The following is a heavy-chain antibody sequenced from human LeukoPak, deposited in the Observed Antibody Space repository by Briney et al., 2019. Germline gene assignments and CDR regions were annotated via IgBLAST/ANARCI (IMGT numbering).Heavy chain of an antibody. J-gene: IGHJ4*02. Sequence: GGSLRLSCSASGLTFSSYAMHWVRQAPGKGLEYVSAISSNGGSTYNADSVKGRFTISRDNSKNTLYLQMSSLRAEDTAVYYCVKTYCSSTSCPLLYYFDYWGQGTLVTVSS. V-gene: IGHV3-64D*09. CDR2: ISSNGGST. CDR1: GLTFSSYA. CDR3: VKTYCSSTSCPLLYYFDY. D-gene: IGHD2-2*01.